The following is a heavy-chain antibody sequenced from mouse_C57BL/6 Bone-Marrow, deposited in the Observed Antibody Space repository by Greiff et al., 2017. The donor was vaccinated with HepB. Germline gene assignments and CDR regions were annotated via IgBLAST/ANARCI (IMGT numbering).Heavy chain of an antibody. V-gene: IGHV1-80*01. Sequence: LVESGAELVKPGASVKISCKASGYAFSSYWMNWVKQRPGKGLEWIGQIYPGDGDTNYNGKFKGKATLTADKSSSTAYMQLSSLTSEDSAVYFCAQMITYYFDYWGQGTTLTVSS. CDR2: IYPGDGDT. CDR1: GYAFSSYW. D-gene: IGHD2-4*01. J-gene: IGHJ2*01. CDR3: AQMITYYFDY.